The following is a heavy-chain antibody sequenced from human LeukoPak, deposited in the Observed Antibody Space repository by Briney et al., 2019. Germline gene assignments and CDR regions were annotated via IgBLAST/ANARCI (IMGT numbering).Heavy chain of an antibody. V-gene: IGHV3-30*02. CDR1: GFTFSSHG. CDR2: MRYDGSDQ. CDR3: AKDRLVMVVVIITLPDY. J-gene: IGHJ4*02. D-gene: IGHD3-22*01. Sequence: GGSLRLSCAASGFTFSSHGMHWVRQAPGKGLEWVAFMRYDGSDQHYADSVKGRFTISRDNSKNTLYLQMNSLQPEDTAVYYCAKDRLVMVVVIITLPDYWGQGTLVTVSS.